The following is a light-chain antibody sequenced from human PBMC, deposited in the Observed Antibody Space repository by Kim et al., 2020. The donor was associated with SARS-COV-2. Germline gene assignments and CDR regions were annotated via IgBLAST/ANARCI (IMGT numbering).Light chain of an antibody. CDR1: NIGSKS. CDR2: YDT. Sequence: SYELTQPPSVSVAPGETASIICGGNNIGSKSLHWYQQKPGQASVLVIFYDTDRPSGTPERFSGSKSGSTATLAISRVEAGDEADYYCQVWDSGSDNWVFGGGTQVTVL. CDR3: QVWDSGSDNWV. J-gene: IGLJ3*02. V-gene: IGLV3-21*04.